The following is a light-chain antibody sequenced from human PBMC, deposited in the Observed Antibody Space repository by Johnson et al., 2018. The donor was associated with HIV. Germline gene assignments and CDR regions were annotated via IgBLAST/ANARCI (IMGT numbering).Light chain of an antibody. CDR1: SSNIGSNT. J-gene: IGLJ1*01. Sequence: QSVLTQPPSASGTPGQRVTISCSVSSSNIGSNTVNWYQQLPGTAPKLLIYRNNQRPSGVPDRFSGSKSGTSASLAISGLQAEDEADYYCAAWDDSLNGRYVFVTGTKVTVL. V-gene: IGLV1-44*01. CDR3: AAWDDSLNGRYV. CDR2: RNN.